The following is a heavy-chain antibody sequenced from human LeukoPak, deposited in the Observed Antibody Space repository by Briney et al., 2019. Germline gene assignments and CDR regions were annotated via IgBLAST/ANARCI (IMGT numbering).Heavy chain of an antibody. V-gene: IGHV1-8*03. Sequence: ASVKVSCKASGYTFTSYDINWVRQVPGQGLEWMGWMNPKSGNTVYAQKFQGRVTITRNTSISTAYMEVSSLRYEDTAVYYCARRAVDNSYYYYMDVWGKGTTVTVSS. CDR3: ARRAVDNSYYYYMDV. J-gene: IGHJ6*03. CDR1: GYTFTSYD. D-gene: IGHD6-19*01. CDR2: MNPKSGNT.